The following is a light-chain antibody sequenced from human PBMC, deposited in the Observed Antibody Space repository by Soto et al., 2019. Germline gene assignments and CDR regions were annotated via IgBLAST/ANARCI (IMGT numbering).Light chain of an antibody. CDR3: QQYDDWLRLT. CDR1: QSVNIY. CDR2: GAS. J-gene: IGKJ4*01. Sequence: EIVMTQSPATLSVSPGERATLSCRASQSVNIYLAWYQQKPGQAPRLLILGASYRATGIPARSSGSGSGTEFNLTISSLQSEDFAVYFCQQYDDWLRLTFGGGTKVDIK. V-gene: IGKV3D-15*01.